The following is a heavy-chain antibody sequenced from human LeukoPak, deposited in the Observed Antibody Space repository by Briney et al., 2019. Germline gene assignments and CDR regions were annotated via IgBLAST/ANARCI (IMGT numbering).Heavy chain of an antibody. D-gene: IGHD5-24*01. J-gene: IGHJ4*02. V-gene: IGHV3-48*03. CDR1: GFTFSSYE. CDR3: AKGYRKGRWLPLDY. Sequence: GGSLRLSCAASGFTFSSYEMNWVRQAPGNGLEWVSYISSSGSTIYYADSVKDRFTISRDNAKNSLYLQMNSLRAEDTALYYCAKGYRKGRWLPLDYWGQGTLVTVSS. CDR2: ISSSGSTI.